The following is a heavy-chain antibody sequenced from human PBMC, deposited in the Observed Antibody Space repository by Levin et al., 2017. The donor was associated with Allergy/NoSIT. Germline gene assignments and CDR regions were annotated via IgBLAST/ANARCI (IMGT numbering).Heavy chain of an antibody. J-gene: IGHJ2*01. V-gene: IGHV3-48*02. D-gene: IGHD3-22*01. Sequence: PGGSLRLSCAASGFTFSSYSMSWVRQAPGKGLEWVSYISSSSGTIKYADSVRGRFTISRDNAENSLNLQINNLRDDDTAVYYCARGSVVIPWWYFDLWGRGTLVTVSS. CDR3: ARGSVVIPWWYFDL. CDR1: GFTFSSYS. CDR2: ISSSSGTI.